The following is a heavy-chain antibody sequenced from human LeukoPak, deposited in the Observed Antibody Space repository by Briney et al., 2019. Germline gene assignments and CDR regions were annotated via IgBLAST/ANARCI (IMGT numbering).Heavy chain of an antibody. CDR3: AFMTTLTTGLDP. Sequence: ASVKVSCKASGYTFTGYYMRWVRQAPGQGLEWMGWINPNSGGTNYAQKFQGRVTMTSDTSISTAYMELSRLRSDDTAVYYCAFMTTLTTGLDPWGQGTLVTVSS. V-gene: IGHV1-2*02. J-gene: IGHJ5*02. CDR2: INPNSGGT. D-gene: IGHD4-11*01. CDR1: GYTFTGYY.